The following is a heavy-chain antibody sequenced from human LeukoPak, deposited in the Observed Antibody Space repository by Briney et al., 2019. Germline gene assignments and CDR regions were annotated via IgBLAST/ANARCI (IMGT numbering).Heavy chain of an antibody. CDR3: AREGSSGWTHY. J-gene: IGHJ4*02. CDR2: IIPILGIA. V-gene: IGHV1-69*04. D-gene: IGHD6-19*01. CDR1: GGTFSSYA. Sequence: ASVKVSCKASGGTFSSYAISWVRQAPGQGLEWMGRIIPILGIANYAQKFQGRVTITADKSTSTAYMELSSLRSEDTAVYYCAREGSSGWTHYWGQGTLVTVSS.